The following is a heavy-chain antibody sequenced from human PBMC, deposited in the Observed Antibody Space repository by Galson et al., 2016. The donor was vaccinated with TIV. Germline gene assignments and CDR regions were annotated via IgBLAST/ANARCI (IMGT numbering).Heavy chain of an antibody. CDR3: ARDTEQYNSFNDTFDV. Sequence: SLRLSCAASGFTFNIYAMNWVRQAPGKGLEWVSSITSSSSYLYYADSVKGRFTISRDNAKNSLFLRMTTLRADDTAVYYCARDTEQYNSFNDTFDVWGQGTMVTVSS. D-gene: IGHD6-6*01. J-gene: IGHJ3*01. CDR2: ITSSSSYL. V-gene: IGHV3-21*06. CDR1: GFTFNIYA.